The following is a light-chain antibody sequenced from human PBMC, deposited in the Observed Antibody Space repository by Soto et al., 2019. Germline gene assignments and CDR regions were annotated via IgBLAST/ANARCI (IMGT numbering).Light chain of an antibody. J-gene: IGKJ4*01. CDR2: AAS. Sequence: DIQMTQSPSSLSASVEDRFIITCRASQTITTYLNWYQQESGKAPKLLIYAASNLQSGVPSRFSGSGSGTDFTLTISSLQPQDFATYYCQQSYSFPFTFGGGTKVDIK. CDR3: QQSYSFPFT. CDR1: QTITTY. V-gene: IGKV1-39*01.